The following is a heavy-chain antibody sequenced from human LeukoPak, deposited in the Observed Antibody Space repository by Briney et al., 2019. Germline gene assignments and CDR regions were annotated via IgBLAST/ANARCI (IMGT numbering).Heavy chain of an antibody. D-gene: IGHD6-6*01. J-gene: IGHJ4*02. V-gene: IGHV3-23*01. CDR2: ISGSGGST. CDR1: GFTFSSYA. CDR3: AKLREPFAQLASFDY. Sequence: PGGSLRLSCAASGFTFSSYAMSWVRQAPGKGLEWVSGISGSGGSTYYADSVKGRFTISRDNSKNTLYLQMNSLRAEDTAVYYCAKLREPFAQLASFDYWGQGTLVTVSS.